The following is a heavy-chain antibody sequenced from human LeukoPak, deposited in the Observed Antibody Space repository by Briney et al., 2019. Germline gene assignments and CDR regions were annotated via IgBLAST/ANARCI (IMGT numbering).Heavy chain of an antibody. V-gene: IGHV4-59*01. CDR2: IYYSGST. CDR3: AREDYYYYMDV. J-gene: IGHJ6*03. CDR1: GGSLSSYY. Sequence: PSESLSLTCTVSGGSLSSYYWSWFRQPPGKGLGWNGYIYYSGSTNYNPSLKSRVTISVDTSKNQFSLKLSSVTAADTAVYYCAREDYYYYMDVWGKGTTVTVSS.